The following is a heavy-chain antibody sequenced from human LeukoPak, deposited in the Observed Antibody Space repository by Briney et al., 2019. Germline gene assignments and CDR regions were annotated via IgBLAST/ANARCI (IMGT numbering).Heavy chain of an antibody. CDR3: AKDDNYYGSGSYQDY. V-gene: IGHV3-23*01. CDR1: GFTFSSYA. D-gene: IGHD3-10*01. Sequence: GGSLRLSCAASGFTFSSYAMSWVRQAPGKGLEWVSAISGSGGGTYYADSVKGRFTISRDNSKNTLYLQMNSLRAEDTAVYYCAKDDNYYGSGSYQDYWGQGTLVTVSS. CDR2: ISGSGGGT. J-gene: IGHJ4*02.